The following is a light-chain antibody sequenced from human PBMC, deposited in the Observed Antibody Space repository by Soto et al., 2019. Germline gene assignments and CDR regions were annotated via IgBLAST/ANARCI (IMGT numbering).Light chain of an antibody. Sequence: QPVLTQSPSASASLGASVKLTCTLSSGHSNYAIAWYQQQPEKGPRYLMKLNSDGSHSKGDGIPDRFSGSSSGAERYLTISSLQSEDEADYYCQTWGTGIQVFGGGTKLTVL. CDR2: LNSDGSH. V-gene: IGLV4-69*01. CDR1: SGHSNYA. J-gene: IGLJ2*01. CDR3: QTWGTGIQV.